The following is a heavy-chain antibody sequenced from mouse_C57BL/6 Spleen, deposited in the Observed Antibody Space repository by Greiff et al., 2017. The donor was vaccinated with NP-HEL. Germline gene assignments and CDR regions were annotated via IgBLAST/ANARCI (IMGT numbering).Heavy chain of an antibody. CDR2: LDPSDSFT. D-gene: IGHD2-4*01. CDR3: ARRGDYVWYVDV. Sequence: QVQLQQSGAELVLPGASVKLSCKASGYTFTSYWLHWVKQRPGQGLEWIGVLDPSDSFTNYNQQFKGQSTLTVDQSSSTAYMQLNSLTSDDTAIDYCARRGDYVWYVDVWGTGTTVTVSS. V-gene: IGHV1-69*01. J-gene: IGHJ1*03. CDR1: GYTFTSYW.